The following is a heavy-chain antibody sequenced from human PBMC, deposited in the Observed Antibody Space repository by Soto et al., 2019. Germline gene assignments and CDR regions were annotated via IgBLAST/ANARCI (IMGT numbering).Heavy chain of an antibody. D-gene: IGHD6-19*01. J-gene: IGHJ4*02. CDR3: ARSSGWGIDY. CDR1: GFTFSSYA. V-gene: IGHV3-30*03. CDR2: ISYDASNK. Sequence: QVQLVESGGTVVKPGRSLRLSCAASGFTFSSYALHWVRQAPGKGLEWVTLISYDASNKYYGNSVKGRFTISRDNSKTTLYLQMDSLRAEDTAVYYCARSSGWGIDYWGQGTLVTVSS.